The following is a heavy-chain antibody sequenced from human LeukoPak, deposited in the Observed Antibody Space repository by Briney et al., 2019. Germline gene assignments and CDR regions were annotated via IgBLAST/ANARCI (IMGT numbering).Heavy chain of an antibody. D-gene: IGHD2-15*01. CDR1: GFTFSDYY. CDR2: ISSSSSYT. CDR3: ARVPRVGDYVDY. J-gene: IGHJ4*02. Sequence: GASLRLSCEASGFTFSDYYMSWIHQAPGKGLEWVSYISSSSSYTNYADSVKGRFTISRDNAKNSLYLQMNSLRAEDTAVYYCARVPRVGDYVDYWGQGTLVTVSS. V-gene: IGHV3-11*05.